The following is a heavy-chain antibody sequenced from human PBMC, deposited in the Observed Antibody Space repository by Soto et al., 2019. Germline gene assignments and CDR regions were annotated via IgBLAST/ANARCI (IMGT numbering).Heavy chain of an antibody. CDR1: GGSISSYY. CDR2: IYYSGST. CDR3: ARDSADGPFFDY. Sequence: QVQLQESGPGLVKPSETLSLTCTVSGGSISSYYWSWIRQPPGKGLEWIGYIYYSGSTNYNPSLKRRVTISVDTSKNQFSLKLTSVTAADTAVYYCARDSADGPFFDYWGQGTLVTVSS. V-gene: IGHV4-59*01. J-gene: IGHJ4*02. D-gene: IGHD6-13*01.